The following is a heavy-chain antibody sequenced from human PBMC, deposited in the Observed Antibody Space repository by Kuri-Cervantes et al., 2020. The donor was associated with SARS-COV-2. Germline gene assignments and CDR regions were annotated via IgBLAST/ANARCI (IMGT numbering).Heavy chain of an antibody. D-gene: IGHD3-10*01. Sequence: GETRKISCAASGFSFSSYAMSWVRQAPGKGLEWVSAISGSGGSTYYADSVKGRFTISRDNAKNSLYLQMNSLRAEDTAVYYCAGDHYYYYYMDVWGKGTTVTVSS. CDR1: GFSFSSYA. CDR2: ISGSGGST. J-gene: IGHJ6*03. V-gene: IGHV3-23*01. CDR3: AGDHYYYYYMDV.